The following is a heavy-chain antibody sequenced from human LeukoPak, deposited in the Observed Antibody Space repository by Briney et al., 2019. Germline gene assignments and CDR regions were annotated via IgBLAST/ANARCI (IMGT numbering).Heavy chain of an antibody. CDR2: IYPGDSDT. D-gene: IGHD3-22*01. CDR1: GYSFTSYW. V-gene: IGHV5-51*01. CDR3: ARIPVYYDSSGYYYEAGYYYYGMDV. J-gene: IGHJ6*02. Sequence: PGESLKISCKGSGYSFTSYWIGWVRQMPGKGLEWMGIIYPGDSDTRYSPSFQGQVTISADKSISTAYLQWSNLKASDTAMYYCARIPVYYDSSGYYYEAGYYYYGMDVWGQGTTVTVSS.